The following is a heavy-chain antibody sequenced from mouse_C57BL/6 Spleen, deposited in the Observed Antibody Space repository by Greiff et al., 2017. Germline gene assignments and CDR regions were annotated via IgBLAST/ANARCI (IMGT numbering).Heavy chain of an antibody. J-gene: IGHJ3*01. CDR1: GYTFTDYE. Sequence: VQLQQSGAELVRPGASVTLSCKASGYTFTDYEMHWVKQTPVHGLEWIGAIDPETGGTAYNQKFKGKAILTADKSSSTAYMELRSLTSEDSAVYYCTREGLRSFAYWGQGTLVTVSA. CDR2: IDPETGGT. CDR3: TREGLRSFAY. V-gene: IGHV1-15*01. D-gene: IGHD1-1*01.